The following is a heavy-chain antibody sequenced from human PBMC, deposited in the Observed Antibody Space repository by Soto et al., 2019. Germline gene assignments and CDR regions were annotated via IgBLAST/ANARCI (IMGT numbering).Heavy chain of an antibody. CDR2: ISPYSENT. J-gene: IGHJ5*01. CDR3: ARDTYFDNSGYYYDS. Sequence: QVQLVQSGGEVKKPGASVKVSCKASNYSFTTYGISWVRQAPGQGLEWMGWISPYSENTNYARKFQDRVTLTTDSSTNTAYMELKSLRSDDTAVYFCARDTYFDNSGYYYDSWGQGTLVTVSS. D-gene: IGHD3-22*01. V-gene: IGHV1-18*01. CDR1: NYSFTTYG.